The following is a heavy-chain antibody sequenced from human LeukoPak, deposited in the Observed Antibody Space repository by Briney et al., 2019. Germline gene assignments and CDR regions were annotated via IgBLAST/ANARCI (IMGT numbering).Heavy chain of an antibody. V-gene: IGHV3-9*03. Sequence: GRSLRLSCAASGFTFDHYAMHWVRQAPGKGLEWVSSISWNGATIGYADSVRGRFTISRDNAKNSLYLQMNSLRAEDMAFYYCAKDVWPYTYYYDTHPLGGGFDSWGQGTLVTVSS. D-gene: IGHD3-22*01. J-gene: IGHJ4*02. CDR3: AKDVWPYTYYYDTHPLGGGFDS. CDR1: GFTFDHYA. CDR2: ISWNGATI.